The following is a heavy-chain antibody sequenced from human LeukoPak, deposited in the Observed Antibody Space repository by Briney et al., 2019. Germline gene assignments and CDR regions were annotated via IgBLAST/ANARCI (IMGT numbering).Heavy chain of an antibody. CDR2: YYGGRT. Sequence: SETLSLTCTVSGDSISRYYWSWIRPSPGKGLEWIGYYGGRTTYNPPLKSRVTMSVDTSKNQFSLKLTSVTAADTAVYYCARYDHAPSYYYYYMDVWGKGTTVTVPS. CDR3: ARYDHAPSYYYYYMDV. V-gene: IGHV4-59*01. CDR1: GDSISRYY. D-gene: IGHD1-14*01. J-gene: IGHJ6*03.